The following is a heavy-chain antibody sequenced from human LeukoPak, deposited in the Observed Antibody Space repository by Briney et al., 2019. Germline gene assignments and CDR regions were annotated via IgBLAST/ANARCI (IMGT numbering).Heavy chain of an antibody. CDR2: IRSKANSYAT. CDR3: TRRDGGNLSGFHY. CDR1: GFTFSGSA. D-gene: IGHD4-23*01. Sequence: GGSLKLSCAASGFTFSGSAMHWVRQASGKGLEWVGRIRSKANSYATAYAASVKGRFTISRDDSKNTAYLQMNSLKTEDTAVCYCTRRDGGNLSGFHYWGQGTLVTVSS. J-gene: IGHJ4*02. V-gene: IGHV3-73*01.